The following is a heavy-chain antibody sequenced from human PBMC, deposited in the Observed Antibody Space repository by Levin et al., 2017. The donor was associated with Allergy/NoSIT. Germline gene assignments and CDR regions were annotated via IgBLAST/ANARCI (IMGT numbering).Heavy chain of an antibody. CDR2: ISYSGDAT. CDR3: AKGGSGYYNRPDGFSV. J-gene: IGHJ3*01. Sequence: VASVKVSCTASGFTFNIYAMAWVRRAPGKGLEWVSTISYSGDATYYTDSMKGRFTISRDNSKNTLFLQMSSLRAEDTALYFCAKGGSGYYNRPDGFSVWGQGTMVTVSS. D-gene: IGHD3-22*01. V-gene: IGHV3-23*01. CDR1: GFTFNIYA.